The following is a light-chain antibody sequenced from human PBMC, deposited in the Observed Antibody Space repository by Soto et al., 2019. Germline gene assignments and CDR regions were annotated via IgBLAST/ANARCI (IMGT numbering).Light chain of an antibody. Sequence: QAVVTQPPSVSGAPGQRVTISCTGSRSNIGAGYDVHWYQQLPGTAPKLLIYGNSNRPSGVPDRFSGSKSGTSASLAITGLQAEDEADYYCQSYDSSLSVVFGGGTKVTVL. CDR1: RSNIGAGYD. V-gene: IGLV1-40*01. J-gene: IGLJ2*01. CDR3: QSYDSSLSVV. CDR2: GNS.